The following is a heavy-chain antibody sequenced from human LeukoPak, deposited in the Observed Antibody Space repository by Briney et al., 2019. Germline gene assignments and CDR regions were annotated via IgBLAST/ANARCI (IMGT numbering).Heavy chain of an antibody. J-gene: IGHJ3*02. CDR1: GASISTYY. CDR3: ARLQPNSGEWAFDI. CDR2: LLSRGSP. D-gene: IGHD1-1*01. Sequence: PSETLSLTCTVSGASISTYYWSWIRQSPGKGLEWIGYLLSRGSPSYNPSLKRRVTISVDTSKNHFSLTLSSVTAADTAVYYCARLQPNSGEWAFDIWGQGTMVTVSS. V-gene: IGHV4-59*01.